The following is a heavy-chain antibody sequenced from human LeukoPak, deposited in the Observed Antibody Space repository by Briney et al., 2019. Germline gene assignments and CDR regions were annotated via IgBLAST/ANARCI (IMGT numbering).Heavy chain of an antibody. CDR2: TRYSGTT. V-gene: IGHV4-59*11. Sequence: SETLSLTCTVSGASINSHFWSWIRQPPEKGLEWLAYTRYSGTTNYNPSLKGRVTISVDTSKNQFSLNLNSLTAADTAVYYCARDPGDGYNSFDSWGQGTLVTVSS. CDR1: GASINSHF. D-gene: IGHD5-24*01. CDR3: ARDPGDGYNSFDS. J-gene: IGHJ4*02.